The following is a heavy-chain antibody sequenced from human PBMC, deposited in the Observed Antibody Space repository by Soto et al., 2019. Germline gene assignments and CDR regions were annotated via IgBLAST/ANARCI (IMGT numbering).Heavy chain of an antibody. D-gene: IGHD2-15*01. Sequence: SETLSLTCAVSGGSISSGGYSWSWIRQPPGKGLEWIGYIYHSGSTYYNPSLKSRVTISVDRSKNQFSLKLSSVTAADTAMYFCVRHDPLEGGAYDVWGQRTMVTVSS. CDR1: GGSISSGGYS. J-gene: IGHJ3*01. CDR2: IYHSGST. CDR3: VRHDPLEGGAYDV. V-gene: IGHV4-30-2*01.